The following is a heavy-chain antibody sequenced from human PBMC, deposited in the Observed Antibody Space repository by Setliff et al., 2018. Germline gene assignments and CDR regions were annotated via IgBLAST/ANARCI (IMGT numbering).Heavy chain of an antibody. CDR3: ARAHTWSLPNDNSGYPGWFDP. D-gene: IGHD3-22*01. Sequence: SETLSLTCAVSGFSISSGYYWGWIRQPPGKGLEWIVNIHHSGKAYYNPSLKGRVTTSVDTSKNHVSLKLSSVTAADTAVYYCARAHTWSLPNDNSGYPGWFDPWGQGTLVTVSS. CDR2: IHHSGKA. V-gene: IGHV4-38-2*01. J-gene: IGHJ5*02. CDR1: GFSISSGYY.